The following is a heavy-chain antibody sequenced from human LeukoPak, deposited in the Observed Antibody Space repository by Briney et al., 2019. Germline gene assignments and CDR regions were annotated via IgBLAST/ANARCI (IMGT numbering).Heavy chain of an antibody. V-gene: IGHV4-4*02. CDR2: ISHSGST. D-gene: IGHD4-11*01. Sequence: PSGTLSLTCAVSGGSISSSNWWSWVRQPPGKGLEWIGEISHSGSTNYNPSLESRVTISVDTSNNQFSLKLSSVTAADTAVYYCTNTNYENFDYWGQGTLVTVSS. CDR1: GGSISSSNW. CDR3: TNTNYENFDY. J-gene: IGHJ4*02.